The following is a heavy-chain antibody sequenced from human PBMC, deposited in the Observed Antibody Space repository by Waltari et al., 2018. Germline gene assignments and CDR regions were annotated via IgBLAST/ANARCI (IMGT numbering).Heavy chain of an antibody. CDR1: GFTFSSYS. D-gene: IGHD2-15*01. V-gene: IGHV3-21*04. CDR3: AKESTHSSYFDL. Sequence: EVQLVESGGGLVKPGGSLRLSCAASGFTFSSYSMNWVRQAPGKGLEWVSSISSSSSYIYYADSVKGRFTISRDNSKNTLYLQMNSLRAEDTAVYYCAKESTHSSYFDLWGRGTLVTVSS. CDR2: ISSSSSYI. J-gene: IGHJ2*01.